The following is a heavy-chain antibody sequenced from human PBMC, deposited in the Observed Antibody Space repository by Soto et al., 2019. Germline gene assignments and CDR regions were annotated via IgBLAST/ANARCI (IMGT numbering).Heavy chain of an antibody. D-gene: IGHD3-10*01. CDR2: IIPIFGTA. CDR3: ARGDPQDSMVRGVIIISAFDI. J-gene: IGHJ3*02. V-gene: IGHV1-69*13. CDR1: GGTSSSYA. Sequence: SVKVSCKASGGTSSSYAISWVRQAPGQGLEWMGGIIPIFGTANYAQKFQGRVTITADESTSTAYMELSSLRSEDTAVYYCARGDPQDSMVRGVIIISAFDIWGQGTRVTVSS.